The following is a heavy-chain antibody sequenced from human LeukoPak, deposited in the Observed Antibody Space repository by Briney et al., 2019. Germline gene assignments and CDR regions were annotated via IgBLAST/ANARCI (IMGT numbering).Heavy chain of an antibody. Sequence: SQTLTLTCAISGDSVSSNSAAWNWIRQSPSRGLEWLGRTYYRSKWYNDYAVSVKSRITINPDTSKNQFSLQLNSVTPEDTAVYYCARDRAIGTTGTTLGSDAFDIWGQGTMVTVSS. V-gene: IGHV6-1*01. CDR2: TYYRSKWYN. D-gene: IGHD1-1*01. CDR3: ARDRAIGTTGTTLGSDAFDI. J-gene: IGHJ3*02. CDR1: GDSVSSNSAA.